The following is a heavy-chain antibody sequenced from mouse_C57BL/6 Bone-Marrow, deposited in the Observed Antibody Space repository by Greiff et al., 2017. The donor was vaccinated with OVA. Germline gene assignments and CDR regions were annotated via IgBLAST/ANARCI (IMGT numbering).Heavy chain of an antibody. CDR3: ARMPTVYYFDY. D-gene: IGHD1-1*01. V-gene: IGHV1-54*01. CDR2: IHPNSGST. J-gene: IGHJ2*01. CDR1: GYAFTNYL. Sequence: QVKLMESGAELVRPGTSVKVSCKASGYAFTNYLIEWVKQRPGQGLEWIGMIHPNSGSTNYNEKFKSKATLTVDKSSSTAYMQLSSLTSEDSAVYYCARMPTVYYFDYWGQGTTLTVSS.